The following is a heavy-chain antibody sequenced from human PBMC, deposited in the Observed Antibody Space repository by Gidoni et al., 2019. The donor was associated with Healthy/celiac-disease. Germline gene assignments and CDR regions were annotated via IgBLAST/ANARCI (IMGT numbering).Heavy chain of an antibody. CDR3: AREWDIAVADY. CDR2: IWYDGSNK. J-gene: IGHJ4*02. CDR1: GFTFSSYG. Sequence: QVQLVESGVGVVQPGRCMRLSCAASGFTFSSYGMQWVRQAPGKGLEWVAVIWYDGSNKYYADSVKGRFTISRDNSKNTMYLKMNSLRAEDTAVYYCAREWDIAVADYWGQGTLVTVSS. V-gene: IGHV3-33*01. D-gene: IGHD6-19*01.